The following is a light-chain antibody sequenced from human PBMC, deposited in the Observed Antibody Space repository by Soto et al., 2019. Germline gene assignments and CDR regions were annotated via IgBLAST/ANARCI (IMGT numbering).Light chain of an antibody. CDR3: SSYAGSNDLV. Sequence: QSALTQPPSASGSPGQSVTISCIGNSSDVGGYNYVSWYQQHPGKAPKLIISEVSKRPSGVPDRFSGSKSGNTASLTVSGLQAEDEADYFCSSYAGSNDLVFGGGTKLTVL. V-gene: IGLV2-8*01. CDR1: SSDVGGYNY. J-gene: IGLJ3*02. CDR2: EVS.